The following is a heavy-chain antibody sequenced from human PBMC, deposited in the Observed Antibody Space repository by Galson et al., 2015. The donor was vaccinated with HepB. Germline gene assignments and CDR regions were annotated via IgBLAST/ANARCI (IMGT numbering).Heavy chain of an antibody. J-gene: IGHJ3*02. CDR2: INSDGSST. CDR3: ARVRAYYYDSKFAFDI. V-gene: IGHV3-74*01. CDR1: GFTFSSYR. Sequence: SLRLPCAASGFTFSSYRMHWVRQAPGKGLVWVSRINSDGSSTSYADSVKGRFTISRDNAKNTLYLQMNSLRAEVTAVYYCARVRAYYYDSKFAFDIWGQGTMVTVSS. D-gene: IGHD3-22*01.